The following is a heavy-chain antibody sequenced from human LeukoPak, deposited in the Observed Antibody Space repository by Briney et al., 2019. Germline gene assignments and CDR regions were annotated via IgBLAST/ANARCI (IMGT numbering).Heavy chain of an antibody. D-gene: IGHD6-19*01. CDR3: ARLRHSGGWQDWYFDL. CDR2: LSNSGTA. CDR1: GGSISSYY. J-gene: IGHJ2*01. V-gene: IGHV4-59*01. Sequence: SETLSLTCTVSGGSISSYYWSWIRQSPGKGLEWIGYLSNSGTANNNPSLRSRATLSVDTSKNQFSLRLNAVTAADTAKYYCARLRHSGGWQDWYFDLWGRGTLVTVSS.